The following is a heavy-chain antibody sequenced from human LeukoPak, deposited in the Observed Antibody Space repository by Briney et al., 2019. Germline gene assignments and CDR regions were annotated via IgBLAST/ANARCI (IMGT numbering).Heavy chain of an antibody. CDR3: AAWGSGSLDATNFDY. Sequence: SVKVSCKASGFTFTSSAVQWVRQARGQRLEWIGWIVVGSGNTNYAQKFQERVTITRDMSTSTAYMELSSLRSEDTAVYYCAAWGSGSLDATNFDYWGQGTLVTVSS. D-gene: IGHD3-10*01. CDR2: IVVGSGNT. J-gene: IGHJ4*02. V-gene: IGHV1-58*01. CDR1: GFTFTSSA.